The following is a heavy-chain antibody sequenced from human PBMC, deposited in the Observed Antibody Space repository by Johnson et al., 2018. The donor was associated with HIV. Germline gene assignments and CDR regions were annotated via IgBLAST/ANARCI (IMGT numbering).Heavy chain of an antibody. CDR3: AKEVATRGIVGARGAFDI. D-gene: IGHD1-26*01. Sequence: QVQLVESGGGVVQPGRSLRLSCAASGFPFSSYGMHWVRQAPGKGLEWVAVISYDGSNKYYADSVTGRFIISRDNSKNALYLQVNSLRTEDTALYYCAKEVATRGIVGARGAFDIWGQGTMVTVSS. CDR2: ISYDGSNK. V-gene: IGHV3-30*18. J-gene: IGHJ3*02. CDR1: GFPFSSYG.